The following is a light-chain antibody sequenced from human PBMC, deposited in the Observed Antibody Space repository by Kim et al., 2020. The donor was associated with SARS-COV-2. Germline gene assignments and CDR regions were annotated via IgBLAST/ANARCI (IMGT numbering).Light chain of an antibody. Sequence: DIVMTQSPDSLAVSLGERATINCKSSQIVLYSSNNKNYLAWYQQKPGQPPKLLIYLASTRESGVPDRFSGSGSGTDFTLTISSLQAEDVAVYYCKQYYSTPLTFGGGTKVDIK. CDR3: KQYYSTPLT. V-gene: IGKV4-1*01. CDR2: LAS. J-gene: IGKJ4*01. CDR1: QIVLYSSNNKNY.